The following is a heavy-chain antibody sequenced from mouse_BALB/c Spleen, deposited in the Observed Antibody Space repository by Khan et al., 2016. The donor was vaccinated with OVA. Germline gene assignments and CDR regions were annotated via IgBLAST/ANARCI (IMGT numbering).Heavy chain of an antibody. J-gene: IGHJ3*01. CDR3: ARKNDSDFDY. CDR2: IYPDIGDT. Sequence: VRLQQSGAELVKPGASVKISCKASGYSFTGYFMNWVKQSPGQSLEWIGRIYPDIGDTMYNQKFKDKATLTADESSSTAYMKLRSLASEDSAVYYCARKNDSDFDYWGQGTMITVSA. V-gene: IGHV1-20*02. CDR1: GYSFTGYF.